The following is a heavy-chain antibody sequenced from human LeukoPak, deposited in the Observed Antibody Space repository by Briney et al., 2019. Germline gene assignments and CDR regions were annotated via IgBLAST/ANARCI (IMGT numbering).Heavy chain of an antibody. CDR2: IYTDGST. J-gene: IGHJ6*02. CDR1: GFSVVNNY. Sequence: GGSLSLSGAASGFSVVNNYVTWVRQPPGKGLEWVSIIYTDGSTYYADSVKARFIISRDSSKNTLYLQMNSLRAEDTAVYYCARENYYYAADDYYHISGLDVWGQGTTVTVSS. V-gene: IGHV3-53*01. D-gene: IGHD3-10*01. CDR3: ARENYYYAADDYYHISGLDV.